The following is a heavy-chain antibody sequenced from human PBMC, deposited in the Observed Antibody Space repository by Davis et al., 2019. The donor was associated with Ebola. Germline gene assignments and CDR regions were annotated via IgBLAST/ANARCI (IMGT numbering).Heavy chain of an antibody. D-gene: IGHD2-15*01. CDR1: GYTFTGYY. Sequence: ASVKVSCKASGYTFTGYYMHWVRQAPGQGLEWMGWINPNSGGTNYAQKFQGRVTMTRDTSISTAYMELSRLRSDDTAVYYCARVGRSDCSGGSCYSFVGAFDIWGQRTMVTVSS. V-gene: IGHV1-2*02. J-gene: IGHJ3*02. CDR2: INPNSGGT. CDR3: ARVGRSDCSGGSCYSFVGAFDI.